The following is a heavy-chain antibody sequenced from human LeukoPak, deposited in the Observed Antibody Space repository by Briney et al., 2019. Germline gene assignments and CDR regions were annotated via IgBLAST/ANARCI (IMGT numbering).Heavy chain of an antibody. CDR2: ISGSGDST. J-gene: IGHJ4*02. D-gene: IGHD2-15*01. CDR1: GFTFSSYA. Sequence: GGSLRLSCAASGFTFSSYAMSWARQAPGKGLEWVSTISGSGDSTYYADSVRGRFTISRDNSKNTLYVQMKSLRAEDTAVYYCAKGPRGDCSGGSCPGDYWGQGTLVTVSS. V-gene: IGHV3-23*01. CDR3: AKGPRGDCSGGSCPGDY.